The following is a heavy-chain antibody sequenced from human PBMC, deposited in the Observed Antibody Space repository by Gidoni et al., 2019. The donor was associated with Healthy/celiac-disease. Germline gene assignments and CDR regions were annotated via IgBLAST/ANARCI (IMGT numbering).Heavy chain of an antibody. Sequence: EVQLVESGGGLVQPGGSLRLSCAASGFTVSSNYMSWVRQAPGKGLEWVSVIYSGGSTYYADSVKGRFTISRDNSKNTLYLQMNSLRAEDTAVYYCAREVLWFGELSTYYYYGMDVWGQGTTVTVSS. J-gene: IGHJ6*02. CDR1: GFTVSSNY. CDR2: IYSGGST. V-gene: IGHV3-66*01. D-gene: IGHD3-10*01. CDR3: AREVLWFGELSTYYYYGMDV.